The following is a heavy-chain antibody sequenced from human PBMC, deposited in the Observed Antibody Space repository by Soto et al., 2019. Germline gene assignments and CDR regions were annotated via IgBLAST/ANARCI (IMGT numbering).Heavy chain of an antibody. J-gene: IGHJ1*01. V-gene: IGHV4-30-4*01. CDR3: ATSTSSSLSSRYFHH. Sequence: SETLSLTCTVSGGSVSSGDYSWSWIRQPPGKGLEWIGFIYYSGNTFYNPSLKSRVTISVDTSKNQFSLKLTSVTAADRAVYYCATSTSSSLSSRYFHHWGQGTLVTVS. CDR2: IYYSGNT. CDR1: GGSVSSGDYS. D-gene: IGHD6-13*01.